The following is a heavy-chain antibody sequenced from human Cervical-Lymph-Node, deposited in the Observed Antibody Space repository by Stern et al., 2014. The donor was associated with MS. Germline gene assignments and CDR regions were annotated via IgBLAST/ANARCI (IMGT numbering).Heavy chain of an antibody. Sequence: QMQLVQSGAEVKKPGASMKVSCKASGYTFTGYLMHWVRQAPGQGLEWMGWINPNSGATHYSKKFQGWVTLTRDTSISTVFMELSRLKSDDTAVYYCAKDADSSSVFYFDSWGQGTLVTVSS. J-gene: IGHJ4*02. CDR3: AKDADSSSVFYFDS. V-gene: IGHV1-2*04. D-gene: IGHD6-6*01. CDR1: GYTFTGYL. CDR2: INPNSGAT.